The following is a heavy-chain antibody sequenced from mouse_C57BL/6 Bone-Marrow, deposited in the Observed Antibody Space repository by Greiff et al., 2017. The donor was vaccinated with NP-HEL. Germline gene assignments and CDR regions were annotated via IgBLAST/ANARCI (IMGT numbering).Heavy chain of an antibody. CDR1: GFTFSSYA. J-gene: IGHJ2*01. CDR2: ISSGSDYI. CDR3: TRGRGGYYFDY. V-gene: IGHV5-9-1*02. Sequence: EVMLVESGEGLVKPGGSLKLSCAASGFTFSSYAMSWVRQTPEKRLEWVAYISSGSDYIYYADTVKGRFTISRDNARNTLYLQMSSLKSEDTAMYYCTRGRGGYYFDYWGQGTTLTVSS.